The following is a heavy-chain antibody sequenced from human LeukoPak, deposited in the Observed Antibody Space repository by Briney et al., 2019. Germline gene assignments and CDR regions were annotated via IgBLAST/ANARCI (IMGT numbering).Heavy chain of an antibody. CDR3: AKGGGFYESSGYLDY. J-gene: IGHJ4*02. D-gene: IGHD3-22*01. V-gene: IGHV3-33*06. Sequence: GGSLRLSCAASGFTFSSYGMHWVRQAPGKGLEWVAVIWYDGSNKYYADSQKGRFTISRDNSKNTLYLQMNSLRAEDTAVYYCAKGGGFYESSGYLDYWGQGTLVTVSS. CDR2: IWYDGSNK. CDR1: GFTFSSYG.